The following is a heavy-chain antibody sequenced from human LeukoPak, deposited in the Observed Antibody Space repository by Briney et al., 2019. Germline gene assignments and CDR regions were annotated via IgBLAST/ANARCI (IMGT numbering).Heavy chain of an antibody. Sequence: PSETLSLTCAVSGGSISSGGYSWSWIRQPPGKGLEWIGYIYHSGSTYYNPSLKSRVTISVDRSKNQFSLKLSSVTAADTAVYYCARHALDYGDYVGRIDYWGQGTLVTVSS. CDR2: IYHSGST. V-gene: IGHV4-30-2*02. CDR3: ARHALDYGDYVGRIDY. CDR1: GGSISSGGYS. J-gene: IGHJ4*02. D-gene: IGHD4-17*01.